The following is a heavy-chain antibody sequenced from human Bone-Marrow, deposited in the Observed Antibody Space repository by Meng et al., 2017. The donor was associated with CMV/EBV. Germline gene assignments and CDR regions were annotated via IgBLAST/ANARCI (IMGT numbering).Heavy chain of an antibody. J-gene: IGHJ4*02. CDR3: ARGDGGFTMVRGVNSY. V-gene: IGHV4-30-4*08. CDR2: IYYSGST. CDR1: GGSISSGDYY. Sequence: SETLSLTCTVSGGSISSGDYYWSWIRQPPGKGLEWIGYIYYSGSTYYNPSLKSRVTISVDTSKNQFSLKLSSLTAADTAVDYCARGDGGFTMVRGVNSYWGQGTLVTVSS. D-gene: IGHD3-10*01.